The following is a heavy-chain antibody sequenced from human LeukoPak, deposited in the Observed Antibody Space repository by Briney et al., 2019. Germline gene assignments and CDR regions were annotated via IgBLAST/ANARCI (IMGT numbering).Heavy chain of an antibody. Sequence: PSETLSLTCTASGGSISSYYWSWIRQPPGKGLEWIGYIYYSGSTNYNPALKSRVTISVDTSKNQFSLKLSSVTAADTAVDYWAREHEFGYGGYYFDYWGQGTLVTVSS. V-gene: IGHV4-59*01. J-gene: IGHJ4*02. D-gene: IGHD5-18*01. CDR2: IYYSGST. CDR3: AREHEFGYGGYYFDY. CDR1: GGSISSYY.